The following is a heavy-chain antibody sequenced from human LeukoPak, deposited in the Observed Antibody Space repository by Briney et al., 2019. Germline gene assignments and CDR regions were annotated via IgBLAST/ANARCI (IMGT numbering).Heavy chain of an antibody. D-gene: IGHD6-13*01. Sequence: PSETLSLTCTVSGGSISSSSYYWGWLRQPPGKGLEWIGSIYYSGSTYYNPSLKSRITISVDTSKNQFSLKLSSVTAAATDVYYWARSALVDQHELDYWGQGTLVTVSS. J-gene: IGHJ4*02. CDR3: ARSALVDQHELDY. CDR2: IYYSGST. CDR1: GGSISSSSYY. V-gene: IGHV4-39*01.